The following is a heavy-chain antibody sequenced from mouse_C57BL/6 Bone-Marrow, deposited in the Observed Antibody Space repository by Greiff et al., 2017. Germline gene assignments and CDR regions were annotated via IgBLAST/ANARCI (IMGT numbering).Heavy chain of an antibody. Sequence: QVQLQQPGAELVRPGTSVKLSCKASGYTFTSYWMHWVKQRPGQGLEWIGVIDPSDSYTTYNQKFKGKATLTVDTSSSTAYMQLSSLTSEDSAVYYCASWTTVVARWYFDVWGTGTTVTVSS. V-gene: IGHV1-59*01. CDR1: GYTFTSYW. D-gene: IGHD1-1*01. J-gene: IGHJ1*03. CDR2: IDPSDSYT. CDR3: ASWTTVVARWYFDV.